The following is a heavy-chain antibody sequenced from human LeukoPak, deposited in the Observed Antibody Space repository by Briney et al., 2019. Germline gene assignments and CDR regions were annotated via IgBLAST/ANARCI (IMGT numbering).Heavy chain of an antibody. V-gene: IGHV4-38-2*02. J-gene: IGHJ4*02. Sequence: SETLSLTCTVSGFSISSGHYWGWVRQPPGAGLEWIGSVYQSGTTYYNPSLKSRVTTTVDMSKNQFSLRLRPVTAADTAVYYCARIFIRNGYSSYFDCWGQGTLVTVSS. CDR1: GFSISSGHY. D-gene: IGHD5-18*01. CDR3: ARIFIRNGYSSYFDC. CDR2: VYQSGTT.